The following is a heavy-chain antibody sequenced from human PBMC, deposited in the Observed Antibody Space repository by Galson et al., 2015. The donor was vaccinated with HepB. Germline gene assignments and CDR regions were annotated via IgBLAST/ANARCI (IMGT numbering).Heavy chain of an antibody. J-gene: IGHJ6*02. CDR3: ARDRGVDCTNGVCLPALYYGRDV. D-gene: IGHD2-8*01. CDR2: ISSSSSTI. V-gene: IGHV3-48*02. CDR1: GFTFSSYS. Sequence: SLRLSCAASGFTFSSYSMNWVRQAPGKGLEWVSYISSSSSTIYYADSVKGRFTISRDNAKNSLYLQMNSLRDEDTAVYYCARDRGVDCTNGVCLPALYYGRDVGGQGTTVTVSS.